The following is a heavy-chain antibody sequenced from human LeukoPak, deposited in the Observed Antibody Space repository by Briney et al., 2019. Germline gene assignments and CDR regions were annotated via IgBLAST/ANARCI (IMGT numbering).Heavy chain of an antibody. CDR2: IYYSGST. J-gene: IGHJ3*02. Sequence: SETLSLTCTVSGGSISSSSYYWGWIRQPPGKGLEWIGSIYYSGSTYYNPSLKSRVTISVDTSKNQFSLKLSSVTAADTAVYYCAGGMATTAAFDIWGQGTMVTVSS. V-gene: IGHV4-39*01. D-gene: IGHD5-24*01. CDR3: AGGMATTAAFDI. CDR1: GGSISSSSYY.